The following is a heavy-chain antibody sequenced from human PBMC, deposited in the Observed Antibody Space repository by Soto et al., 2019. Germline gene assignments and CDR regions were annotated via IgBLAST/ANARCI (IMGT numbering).Heavy chain of an antibody. V-gene: IGHV1-18*01. CDR3: ARSGSCWNLSEFDS. J-gene: IGHJ4*02. Sequence: ASVKVSCKASAYTFTNYGSSWVRQAPGQGLEWMGWISAYNGNINYAQKFRGRVTMTTDTSTSSAYLEVRSLRSDDTAVYYCARSGSCWNLSEFDSWGQRTLVAVSS. D-gene: IGHD2-15*01. CDR1: AYTFTNYG. CDR2: ISAYNGNI.